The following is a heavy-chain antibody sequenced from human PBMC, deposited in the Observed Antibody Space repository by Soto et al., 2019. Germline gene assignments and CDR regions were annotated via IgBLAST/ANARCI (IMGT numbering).Heavy chain of an antibody. CDR1: GSIFSGYG. J-gene: IGHJ4*01. Sequence: QEQLAESGGGVVQPGRSLRLSCAASGSIFSGYGMHWVRQAPGKGLEWVAVIWYDGSNKYYADSVKGRFTISRDNSKNTLYLQMDSLRAEDTAVYYCARYGIGGTAFRGFCDYCGQGTLVTVSS. CDR3: ARYGIGGTAFRGFCDY. V-gene: IGHV3-33*01. D-gene: IGHD1-7*01. CDR2: IWYDGSNK.